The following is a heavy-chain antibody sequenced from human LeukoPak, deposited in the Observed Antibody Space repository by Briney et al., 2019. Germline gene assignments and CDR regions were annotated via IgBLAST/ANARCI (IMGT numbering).Heavy chain of an antibody. Sequence: PSETLSLTCTVSGGSISSYYWSWIRQPPGKGLEWIGYIYYSGSTNYNPSLKSRVTISVDTSKNQFSLKLSSVTAADTAVYYCARGEYGSGSYYPSLDYWGQGTLVTVSS. CDR2: IYYSGST. CDR3: ARGEYGSGSYYPSLDY. V-gene: IGHV4-59*01. CDR1: GGSISSYY. D-gene: IGHD3-10*01. J-gene: IGHJ4*02.